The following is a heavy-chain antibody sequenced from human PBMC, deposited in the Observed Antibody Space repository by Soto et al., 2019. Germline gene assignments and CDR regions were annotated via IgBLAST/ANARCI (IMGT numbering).Heavy chain of an antibody. CDR3: ATMSRTVDTAMVRSDAFDI. V-gene: IGHV1-69*01. CDR1: GGTFSSYA. Sequence: QVQLVQSGAEVKKPGSSVKVSCKASGGTFSSYAISWVRQAPGQGLEWMGGIIPIFGTANYAQKFQGRVTITADESTSTAYMELSSLRSEDTAVYYCATMSRTVDTAMVRSDAFDIWGQGTMVTVSS. D-gene: IGHD5-18*01. CDR2: IIPIFGTA. J-gene: IGHJ3*02.